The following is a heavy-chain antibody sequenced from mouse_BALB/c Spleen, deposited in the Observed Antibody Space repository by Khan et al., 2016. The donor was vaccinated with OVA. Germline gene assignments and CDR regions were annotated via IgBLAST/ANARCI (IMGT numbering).Heavy chain of an antibody. Sequence: VRLQQSGTVLARPGASVRMSCKASGYTFANYWMHWVKQRPGQGLEWIGTIYPGNSDTNYNQKFSGKAKLTAVTSTSTAYMELSSLTNEDSAVYYCARNGFGNYEIWDYWGQGTTLTVSA. V-gene: IGHV1-5*01. D-gene: IGHD2-1*01. J-gene: IGHJ2*01. CDR3: ARNGFGNYEIWDY. CDR1: GYTFANYW. CDR2: IYPGNSDT.